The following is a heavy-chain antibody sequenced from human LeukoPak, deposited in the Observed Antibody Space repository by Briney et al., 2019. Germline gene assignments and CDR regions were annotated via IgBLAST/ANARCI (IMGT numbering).Heavy chain of an antibody. Sequence: GGSLRLSCAASGFTFSSFAMSWVRQAPGKGLEWVAAIIGSGGSKYYADSVKGRFTISRDNSKHTLYLQMNSLRDEDTAVYYCAKDHDDTMIVAAFDIWGQGTMVTVSS. CDR2: IIGSGGSK. J-gene: IGHJ3*02. V-gene: IGHV3-23*01. D-gene: IGHD3-22*01. CDR1: GFTFSSFA. CDR3: AKDHDDTMIVAAFDI.